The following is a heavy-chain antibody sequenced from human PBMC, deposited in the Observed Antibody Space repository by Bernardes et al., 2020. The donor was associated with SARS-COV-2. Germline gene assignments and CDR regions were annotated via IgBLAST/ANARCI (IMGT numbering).Heavy chain of an antibody. CDR2: INHSGST. V-gene: IGHV4-34*01. CDR1: GGSFSGYY. CDR3: ARESGIFPPYYYYGMDV. D-gene: IGHD3-3*01. J-gene: IGHJ6*02. Sequence: SETLSLTCAVYGGSFSGYYWSWIRQPPGKGLEWIGEINHSGSTNYNPSLKSRVTISVDTSKNQFSLKLSSVTAADTAVYYCARESGIFPPYYYYGMDVWGQGTTVTVSS.